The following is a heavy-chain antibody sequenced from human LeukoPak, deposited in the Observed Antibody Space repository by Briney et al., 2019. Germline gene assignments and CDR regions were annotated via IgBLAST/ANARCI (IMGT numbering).Heavy chain of an antibody. V-gene: IGHV1-8*03. Sequence: ASVKVSCKASGYTFTSYDINWVRQATGQGLEWMGWMNPNSGNTGYAQKFQGRVTITRNASISTAYMELSSLRSEDTAVYYCARIAAAANIDYWGQGTLVTVSS. D-gene: IGHD6-13*01. J-gene: IGHJ4*02. CDR1: GYTFTSYD. CDR3: ARIAAAANIDY. CDR2: MNPNSGNT.